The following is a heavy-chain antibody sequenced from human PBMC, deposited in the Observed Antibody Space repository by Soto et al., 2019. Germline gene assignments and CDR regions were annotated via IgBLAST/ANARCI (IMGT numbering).Heavy chain of an antibody. CDR2: IHSGGTT. D-gene: IGHD1-26*01. V-gene: IGHV4-30-4*01. J-gene: IGHJ4*02. CDR1: GASISNGNYS. CDR3: ARGPSGDKVDY. Sequence: QVQLQEPGPRLVEPSHTLSLTCTVSGASISNGNYSWSWIRQSPGTGLEGIGHIHSGGTTYSNPSLKSRLTISVDMSKKQFSLKLSSLTAADTAVYYCARGPSGDKVDYWGQGTLVTVSS.